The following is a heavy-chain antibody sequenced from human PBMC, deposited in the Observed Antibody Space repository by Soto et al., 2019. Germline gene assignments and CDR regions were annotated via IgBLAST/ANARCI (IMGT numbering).Heavy chain of an antibody. Sequence: QVQLQESGPGLVKPSHTLSLICTVSGDSISSENYFWSWIRQPPGQGLEWVGYISNRGTPYYNPSLKSRVTISLDTSKNRFSLDMYSVTAADTAVYYCAREVNVVALSDAFDIWGQGTMVTVSS. CDR1: GDSISSENYF. D-gene: IGHD2-8*01. J-gene: IGHJ3*02. V-gene: IGHV4-30-4*01. CDR2: ISNRGTP. CDR3: AREVNVVALSDAFDI.